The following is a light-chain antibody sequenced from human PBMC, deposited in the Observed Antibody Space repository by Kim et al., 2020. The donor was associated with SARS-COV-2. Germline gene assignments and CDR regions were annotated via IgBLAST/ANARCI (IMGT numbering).Light chain of an antibody. V-gene: IGKV3-15*01. CDR3: QQYSHWPHT. Sequence: EIVMTQSPATLSVSPGERATLSCRASQSVSSNLAWYQQKPGQAPRLLIYGASTRATGIPGRFSGSGSGTEFTLTISSLQSEDFAVYYCQQYSHWPHTCGRGTKLKLK. CDR2: GAS. CDR1: QSVSSN. J-gene: IGKJ4*01.